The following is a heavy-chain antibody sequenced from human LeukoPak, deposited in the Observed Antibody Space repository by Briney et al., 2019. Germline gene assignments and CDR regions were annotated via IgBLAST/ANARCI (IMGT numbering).Heavy chain of an antibody. V-gene: IGHV4-39*01. D-gene: IGHD3-22*01. J-gene: IGHJ4*02. Sequence: SETLCLTCTVSGGSISSSSYYWGWIRQPPGKGLEWIGSIYYSGSTYYNPSLKSRVTISVDTSKNQFSPKLSSVTAADTAVYYCARHRTMIPDYWGQGTLVTVSS. CDR2: IYYSGST. CDR1: GGSISSSSYY. CDR3: ARHRTMIPDY.